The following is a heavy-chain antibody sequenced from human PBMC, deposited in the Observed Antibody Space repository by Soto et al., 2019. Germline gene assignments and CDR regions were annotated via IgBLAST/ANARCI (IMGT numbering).Heavy chain of an antibody. Sequence: LSLTCTVSGGSISSYYWSWIRQPPGKGLEWIGYIYYSGSTNYNPSLKSRVTISVDTSKNQFSLKLSSVTAADTAVYYCARVGSSSSFYYYYYMDVWGKGTTVTVSS. J-gene: IGHJ6*03. CDR2: IYYSGST. CDR1: GGSISSYY. V-gene: IGHV4-59*08. CDR3: ARVGSSSSFYYYYYMDV. D-gene: IGHD6-6*01.